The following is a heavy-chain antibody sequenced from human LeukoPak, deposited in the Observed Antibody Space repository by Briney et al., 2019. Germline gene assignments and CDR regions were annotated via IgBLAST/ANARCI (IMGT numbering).Heavy chain of an antibody. Sequence: SGTLSLTCTVSGGWISSYDWSWIRQPPGKGLEWIGDIYYSGSTNYNPSPKSRVSISADTSKKQFSLRLCSATAADTAAYYCARAIPCCGEVGGFDPWGQGTLVTVSS. CDR2: IYYSGST. J-gene: IGHJ5*02. V-gene: IGHV4-59*01. D-gene: IGHD3-10*01. CDR1: GGWISSYD. CDR3: ARAIPCCGEVGGFDP.